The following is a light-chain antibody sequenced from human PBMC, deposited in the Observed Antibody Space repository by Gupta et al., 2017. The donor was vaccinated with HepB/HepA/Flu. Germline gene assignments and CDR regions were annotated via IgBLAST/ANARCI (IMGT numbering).Light chain of an antibody. J-gene: IGKJ4*01. CDR2: ASS. CDR3: QQANTFPLT. Sequence: DIQMTQSPSSVSASVGDRVIITCRARPAIDHYLAWYRQKPGKAPELLNYASSSLASGVPSRFSGSGSGTDFSVTISSLQPEDFATYYCQQANTFPLTFGGGTKVEIK. V-gene: IGKV1-12*01. CDR1: PAIDHY.